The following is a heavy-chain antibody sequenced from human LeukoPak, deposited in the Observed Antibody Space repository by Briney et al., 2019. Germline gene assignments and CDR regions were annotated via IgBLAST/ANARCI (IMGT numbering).Heavy chain of an antibody. CDR2: IYPVDSDT. D-gene: IGHD3-22*01. J-gene: IGHJ4*02. Sequence: ESLTISCKGSGYSFTTYWIGWVRQMPGKGLEWMGIIYPVDSDTTYSPSFQGQVTISADKSISTAYLQWSSLKASDTAMYYCASGDNSGYFRSPTEAYWGQGTLVTVSS. CDR1: GYSFTTYW. CDR3: ASGDNSGYFRSPTEAY. V-gene: IGHV5-51*01.